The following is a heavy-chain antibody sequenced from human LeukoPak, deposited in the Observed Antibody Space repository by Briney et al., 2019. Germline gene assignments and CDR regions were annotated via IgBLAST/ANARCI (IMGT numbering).Heavy chain of an antibody. Sequence: PGGSLRLSCEGSGNTLSNYGMSWVRQAPGKGLEWVAGISGSGGGTNYADSVKGRFTISRDNSKNTLYLQMNSLRAEDTAVYYCAREHDYWGQGTLVTVSS. CDR3: AREHDY. J-gene: IGHJ4*02. D-gene: IGHD1/OR15-1a*01. V-gene: IGHV3-23*01. CDR2: ISGSGGGT. CDR1: GNTLSNYG.